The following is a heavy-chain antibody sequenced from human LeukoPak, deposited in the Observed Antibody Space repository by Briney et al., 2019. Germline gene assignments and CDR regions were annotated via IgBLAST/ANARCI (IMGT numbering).Heavy chain of an antibody. CDR1: GYTFTSYG. Sequence: ASVKVSCKASGYTFTSYGISWVRQAPGQGLEWMGWISAYNGNTNYARKLQGRVTMTTDTSTSTAYMELRSLRSDDTAVYYCARSGLVTIFGVVPNWFDPWGQGTLVTVSS. CDR2: ISAYNGNT. D-gene: IGHD3-3*01. CDR3: ARSGLVTIFGVVPNWFDP. V-gene: IGHV1-18*01. J-gene: IGHJ5*02.